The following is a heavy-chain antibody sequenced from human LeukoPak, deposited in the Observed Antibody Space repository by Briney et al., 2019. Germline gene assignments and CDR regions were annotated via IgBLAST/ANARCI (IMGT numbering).Heavy chain of an antibody. V-gene: IGHV4-34*01. J-gene: IGHJ4*02. D-gene: IGHD2-2*01. CDR2: INHSGST. CDR1: GGSFSGYY. Sequence: SETLSLTCAVYGGSFSGYYWSWIRQPPGKGLEWIGEINHSGSTNYNPSLKSRVTISVDTSKNQFSLKLSSVTAADTAAYYCARGSIVVVPAAMDVWGQGTLVTVSS. CDR3: ARGSIVVVPAAMDV.